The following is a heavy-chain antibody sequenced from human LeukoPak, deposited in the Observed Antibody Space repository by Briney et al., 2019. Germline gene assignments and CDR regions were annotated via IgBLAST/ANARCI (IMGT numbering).Heavy chain of an antibody. D-gene: IGHD3-10*01. CDR1: GFTFSSYA. Sequence: GGSLRLSCAASGFTFSSYAMHWVRQAPGKGLEWVAVISYDGSNKYYADSVKGRFTISGDNSKNTLYLQMNSLRAEDTAVYYCARDRGITRGIWAYWGQGTLVAVSS. CDR3: ARDRGITRGIWAY. V-gene: IGHV3-30*04. J-gene: IGHJ4*02. CDR2: ISYDGSNK.